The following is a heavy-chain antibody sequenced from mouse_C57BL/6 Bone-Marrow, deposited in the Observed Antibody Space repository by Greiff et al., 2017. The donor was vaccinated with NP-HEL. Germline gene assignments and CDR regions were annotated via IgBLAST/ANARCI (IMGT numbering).Heavy chain of an antibody. CDR3: GRDYGSFYYYAMDY. J-gene: IGHJ4*01. CDR2: IDPEDGDT. V-gene: IGHV14-2*01. Sequence: EVQLQQSGAELVKPGASVKLSCTASGFNIKDYYMHWVKQRPEQGLEWIGRIDPEDGDTKYAPKFQGKATITADTSSNTAYLQLSSLTSEDTPVYYCGRDYGSFYYYAMDYWRRGTTLTVSS. D-gene: IGHD1-1*01. CDR1: GFNIKDYY.